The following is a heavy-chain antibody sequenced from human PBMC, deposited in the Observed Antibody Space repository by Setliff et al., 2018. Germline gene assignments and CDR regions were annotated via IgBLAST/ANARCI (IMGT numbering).Heavy chain of an antibody. D-gene: IGHD4-17*01. J-gene: IGHJ3*02. CDR3: ARDKGDGYGVDAYAGDGSDI. CDR2: MYPGRST. V-gene: IGHV4-38-2*02. CDR1: GYSITSGHY. Sequence: NPSETLSLTCDVSGYSITSGHYWGWIRQPPGKGLEWIGSMYPGRSTYYNPSLKSRVTMSVDTSKKQFSLKLSSVTAADTAVYYCARDKGDGYGVDAYAGDGSDIWGQGTMVTVSS.